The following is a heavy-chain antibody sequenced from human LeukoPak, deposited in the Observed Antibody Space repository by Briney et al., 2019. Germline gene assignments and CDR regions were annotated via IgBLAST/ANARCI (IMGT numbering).Heavy chain of an antibody. CDR2: IISDGSNT. V-gene: IGHV3-74*01. CDR3: ARDLNYYYGMDV. CDR1: GFTFSSYW. J-gene: IGHJ6*02. Sequence: PGGSLRLSCAASGFTFSSYWMHWVRQAPGKGLVWVSRIISDGSNTDYADSVKGRFTISRDNAKNTLYLQMNSLRAEDTAVYYCARDLNYYYGMDVWGQGTTVTVSS.